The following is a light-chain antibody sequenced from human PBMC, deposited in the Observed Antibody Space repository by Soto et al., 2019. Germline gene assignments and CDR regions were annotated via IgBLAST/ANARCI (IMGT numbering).Light chain of an antibody. CDR3: QQYGTSPL. V-gene: IGKV3-20*01. CDR1: QSVSSNY. CDR2: GAS. J-gene: IGKJ2*01. Sequence: EIVLTQSPGTLSLSPGERATLSCRASQSVSSNYLAWYQQKPGQAPRLLIYGASTRATGIPDRFSGSGSGTDFTLTISRLEPEDFAVYYCQQYGTSPLFGQGTKLEIK.